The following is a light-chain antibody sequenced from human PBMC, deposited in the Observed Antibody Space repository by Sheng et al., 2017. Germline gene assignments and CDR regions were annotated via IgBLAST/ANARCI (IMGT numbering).Light chain of an antibody. J-gene: IGKJ2*01. CDR2: KAS. Sequence: DIQMTQSPSTLSASVGDRVTITCRASQSISSWLAWYQQKPGKAPKLLIYKASSLESGVPSRFSGSGSGTEFTLTISSLQPDDFATYYCQQPNSMGYTFGQGTKLEIK. CDR3: QQPNSMGYT. V-gene: IGKV1-5*03. CDR1: QSISSW.